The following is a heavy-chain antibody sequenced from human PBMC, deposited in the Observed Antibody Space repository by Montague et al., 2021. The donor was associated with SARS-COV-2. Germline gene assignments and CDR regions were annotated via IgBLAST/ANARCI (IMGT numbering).Heavy chain of an antibody. J-gene: IGHJ2*01. V-gene: IGHV4-59*01. D-gene: IGHD2-15*01. CDR2: IHYSGRT. Sequence: SETLSLTCTVSNASFDNYYWSWVRQSSGNGLEYIGDIHYSGRTNYNPSLRSRVTISIDTSKNQFSLKLMSVTAAETAIYFCARRIVTYYWYFDLWGRGTLVTVSS. CDR3: ARRIVTYYWYFDL. CDR1: NASFDNYY.